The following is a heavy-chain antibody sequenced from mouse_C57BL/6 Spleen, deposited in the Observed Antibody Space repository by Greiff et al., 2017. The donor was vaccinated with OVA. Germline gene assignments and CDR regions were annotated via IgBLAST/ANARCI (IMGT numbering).Heavy chain of an antibody. J-gene: IGHJ1*03. CDR2: IDPSDSYT. D-gene: IGHD2-5*01. V-gene: IGHV1-59*01. CDR3: ARFDSNYGYCDV. Sequence: QLQQPGAELVRPGTSVQLSCKASGYTFTSYWMHWVKQRPGQGLEWIGVIDPSDSYTNYNQKFKGKATLTVDTSSSTAYMQLSSLTSEDSSVYYCARFDSNYGYCDVWGTGTTVTVSS. CDR1: GYTFTSYW.